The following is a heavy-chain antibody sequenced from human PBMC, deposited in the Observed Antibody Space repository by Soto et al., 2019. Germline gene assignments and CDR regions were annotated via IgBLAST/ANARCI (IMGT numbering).Heavy chain of an antibody. CDR3: ATDRDYAFNI. J-gene: IGHJ3*02. CDR2: MSKTRTFI. CDR1: GFAFSDYS. V-gene: IGHV3-48*01. Sequence: GGSLRLSFAASGFAFSDYSMNWVRQAPGKGLEWISYMSKTRTFIWYADSVKGRFTISRDDAKSSLFLQMNSLRAEDTAVYYCATDRDYAFNIWGQGTTVTVS.